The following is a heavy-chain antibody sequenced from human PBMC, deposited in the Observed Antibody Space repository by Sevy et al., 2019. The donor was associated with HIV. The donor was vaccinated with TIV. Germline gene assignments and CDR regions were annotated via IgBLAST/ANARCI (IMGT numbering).Heavy chain of an antibody. CDR3: ARRYCSSSTCYDTAFDS. V-gene: IGHV2-70*12. J-gene: IGHJ4*02. D-gene: IGHD2-2*01. Sequence: SGPTLVKPTQTLTLTCTFSGFSLSTIGMCVSWIRQPPGKALEWLALTDWDDDKYYSTSLKTRLIISKDTSKNQVVLTVTNVDPVDTATYYCARRYCSSSTCYDTAFDSWGQGTLVTVSS. CDR2: TDWDDDK. CDR1: GFSLSTIGMC.